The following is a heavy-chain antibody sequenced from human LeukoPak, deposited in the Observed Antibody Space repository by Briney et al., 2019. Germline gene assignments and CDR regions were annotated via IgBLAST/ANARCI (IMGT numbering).Heavy chain of an antibody. Sequence: GGSLRLSCTASGFTFSSYWMSWVRQAPGKGLEWVANIKQDGSEKYYVDSVKGRFTISRDNAKNSLYLQMNSLRAEDTAVYYCARDQRSGYDILTGWNYYYYYMDVWGKGTTVTVSS. CDR1: GFTFSSYW. J-gene: IGHJ6*03. D-gene: IGHD3-9*01. V-gene: IGHV3-7*01. CDR2: IKQDGSEK. CDR3: ARDQRSGYDILTGWNYYYYYMDV.